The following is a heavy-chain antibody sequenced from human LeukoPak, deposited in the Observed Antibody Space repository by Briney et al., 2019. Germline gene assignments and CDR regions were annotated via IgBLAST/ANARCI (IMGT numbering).Heavy chain of an antibody. V-gene: IGHV4-61*02. CDR1: GGSISSGSYY. Sequence: SQTLSLTCTVSGGSISSGSYYWSWIRQPAGKGLEWIGRFYTSGSTNYNPSLKSRVTISVDTSKNQFSLKLSSVTAADTAVYYCASWVLSGYFDYWGQGTLVTVSS. D-gene: IGHD2-15*01. CDR2: FYTSGST. CDR3: ASWVLSGYFDY. J-gene: IGHJ4*02.